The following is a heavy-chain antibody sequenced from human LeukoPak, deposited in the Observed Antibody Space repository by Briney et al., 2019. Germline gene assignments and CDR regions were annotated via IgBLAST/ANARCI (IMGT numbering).Heavy chain of an antibody. CDR2: ISSSSSYI. Sequence: GGSLRLSCAASGFTFSSYSMNWVRQAPGKGLEWVSSISSSSSYIYYADSVKGRFTISRDNAKNSLDLQMTSLRAEDTAVYYCARDHTYNWFDPWGQGTLVTVSS. CDR3: ARDHTYNWFDP. V-gene: IGHV3-21*01. D-gene: IGHD3-16*01. J-gene: IGHJ5*02. CDR1: GFTFSSYS.